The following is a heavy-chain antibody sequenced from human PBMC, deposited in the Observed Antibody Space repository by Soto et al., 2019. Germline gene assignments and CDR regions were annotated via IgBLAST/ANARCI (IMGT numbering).Heavy chain of an antibody. V-gene: IGHV6-1*01. CDR2: TYYRSKWYN. CDR3: ARDRDCSSTSCQIYDYYGMDV. D-gene: IGHD2-2*01. Sequence: SQTLSLTCAISGDSVSSNSAAWNWLRQSPSRCLEWLGRTYYRSKWYNDYAVSVKSRITINPDTSKNQVSLQLNSVTPEDTAVYYCARDRDCSSTSCQIYDYYGMDVWGQGTTVTVSS. J-gene: IGHJ6*02. CDR1: GDSVSSNSAA.